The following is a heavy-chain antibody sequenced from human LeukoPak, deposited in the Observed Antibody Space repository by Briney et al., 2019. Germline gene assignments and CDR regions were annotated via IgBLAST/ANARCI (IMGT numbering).Heavy chain of an antibody. CDR3: TATLGY. CDR2: IKRKTDGGTT. V-gene: IGHV3-15*01. Sequence: GGSLRLSCAASGFTFSDAWMTWVRQAPGKGLEWVGRIKRKTDGGTTDYAAPVKGRFTISRDDSKNTLSLQMNSLKTEDTAVYYCTATLGYWGQGILVTVPS. J-gene: IGHJ4*02. CDR1: GFTFSDAW.